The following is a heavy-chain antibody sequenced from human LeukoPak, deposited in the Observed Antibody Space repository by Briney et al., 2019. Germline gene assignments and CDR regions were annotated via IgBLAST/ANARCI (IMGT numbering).Heavy chain of an antibody. CDR3: AKDGLMRFFDY. J-gene: IGHJ4*02. D-gene: IGHD2-8*01. CDR1: GFTFSSYG. Sequence: GRSLRLSCAASGFTFSSYGMHWVRQAPGKGLEWVAVIWYDGSNKYYADSVKGRFTISRDNSKNTLYLQMNSLRPEDTAVYHCAKDGLMRFFDYWGQGTLVTVSS. CDR2: IWYDGSNK. V-gene: IGHV3-33*06.